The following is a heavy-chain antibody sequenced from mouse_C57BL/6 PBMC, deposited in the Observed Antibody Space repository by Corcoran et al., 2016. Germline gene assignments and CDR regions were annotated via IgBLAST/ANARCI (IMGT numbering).Heavy chain of an antibody. D-gene: IGHD4-1*01. CDR3: ARSAGTGSLYFDY. CDR2: IYPGSGNT. J-gene: IGHJ2*01. CDR1: GYTFTDYY. V-gene: IGHV1-76*01. Sequence: QVQLKQSGAELVRPGASVKLSCKASGYTFTDYYINWVKQRPGQGLEWIARIYPGSGNTYYNEKFKGKATLTAEKSSSTAYMQLSSLTSEDSAVYFCARSAGTGSLYFDYGGQGTTLTVSS.